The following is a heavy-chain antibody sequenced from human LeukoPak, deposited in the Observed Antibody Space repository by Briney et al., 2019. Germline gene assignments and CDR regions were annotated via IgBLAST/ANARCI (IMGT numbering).Heavy chain of an antibody. Sequence: SETLSLTCTISGGSISSSSYYWGWIRQPPGKGLEWIGSIYYSGSTYYNPSLKSRVTISVDTSKNRFSLKLSSVTAADTAVYYCAQLSGYTYSGYGPTYYYYYYMEVCGKGTTVTVSS. CDR2: IYYSGST. D-gene: IGHD5-12*01. J-gene: IGHJ6*03. CDR1: GGSISSSSYY. CDR3: AQLSGYTYSGYGPTYYYYYYMEV. V-gene: IGHV4-39*01.